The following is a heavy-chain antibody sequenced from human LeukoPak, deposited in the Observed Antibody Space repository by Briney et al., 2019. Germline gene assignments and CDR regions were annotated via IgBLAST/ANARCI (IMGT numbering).Heavy chain of an antibody. V-gene: IGHV4-38-2*02. D-gene: IGHD6-13*01. Sequence: SETLSLTCTVSGYSISSGYCWGWIRQPPGKGLEWIGNIYHSGSTYYNPSLKSRVTISIDTSKNQFSLKLSSVTAADTAIYYCARAYSSSWYLNWFDPWGQGTLVTVSS. J-gene: IGHJ5*02. CDR1: GYSISSGYC. CDR2: IYHSGST. CDR3: ARAYSSSWYLNWFDP.